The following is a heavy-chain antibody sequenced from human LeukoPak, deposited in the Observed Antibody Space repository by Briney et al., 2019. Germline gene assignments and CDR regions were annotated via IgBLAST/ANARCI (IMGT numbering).Heavy chain of an antibody. CDR1: GGTFSSYA. V-gene: IGHV1-69*05. CDR3: ANTISHCSSTSCYKRNWFDP. D-gene: IGHD2-2*02. J-gene: IGHJ5*02. Sequence: GSSVKVSCKASGGTFSSYAISWVRQAPGQGLEWMGGIIPIFGTANYAQKFQGRVTITTDESTSTAYMELSSLRSEDTAVYYFANTISHCSSTSCYKRNWFDPWGQGTLVTVSS. CDR2: IIPIFGTA.